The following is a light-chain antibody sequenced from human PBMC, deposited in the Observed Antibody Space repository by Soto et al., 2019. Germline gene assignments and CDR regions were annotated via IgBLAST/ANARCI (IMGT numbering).Light chain of an antibody. V-gene: IGKV4-1*01. J-gene: IGKJ4*01. CDR1: QSLFHDSGDRNN. CDR3: QQYGSSPPFA. Sequence: IVLTQSPDSLGVSLGERATISCKSSQSLFHDSGDRNNLTWFQHKPGQPPKLLVYWASTRESGVPDRFSGRGADADFTLTISRLEPEDFAVYYCQQYGSSPPFAFGGGTKIEIK. CDR2: WAS.